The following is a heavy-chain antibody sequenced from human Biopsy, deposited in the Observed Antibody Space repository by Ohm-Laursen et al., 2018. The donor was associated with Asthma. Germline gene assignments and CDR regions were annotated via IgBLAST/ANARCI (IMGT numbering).Heavy chain of an antibody. D-gene: IGHD6-19*01. CDR2: VYWTGST. CDR1: GRSISSFY. CDR3: VRAVRNEQWLAPFDY. J-gene: IGHJ4*02. V-gene: IGHV4-59*01. Sequence: PSQTLALICSVYGRSISSFYWSWIRQSPEKALEWMGDVYWTGSTNYNPSLKSRITMSVDTSKNRMFLELTSVTAADTAIYYCVRAVRNEQWLAPFDYWGQGKPVTVSS.